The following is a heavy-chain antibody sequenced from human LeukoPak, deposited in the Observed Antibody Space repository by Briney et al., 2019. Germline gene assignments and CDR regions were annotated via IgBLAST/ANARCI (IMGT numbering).Heavy chain of an antibody. CDR2: IKQDGSEK. V-gene: IGHV3-7*01. CDR1: GFTFSSYW. CDR3: ARMDTARLHAFDI. D-gene: IGHD5-18*01. J-gene: IGHJ3*02. Sequence: GGSLRLSCAASGFTFSSYWMSWVRQAPGKGLEWVANIKQDGSEKYYVDSVKGRFTISRDNAKSSLYLQMNSLRAEDTAVYYCARMDTARLHAFDIWGQGTMVTVSS.